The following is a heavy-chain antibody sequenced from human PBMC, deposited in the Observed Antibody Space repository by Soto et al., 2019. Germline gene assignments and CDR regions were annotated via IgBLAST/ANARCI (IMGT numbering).Heavy chain of an antibody. CDR3: SRAPYLDYGDSYYSSALDA. Sequence: SETLSLTCSVSGDSVSNGDYSWSWIRQPPGKGLEWIGYIDYIAGPYYNPSLQSRVTISMDTSKNQVSLNLTSGTAADTAVYFCSRAPYLDYGDSYYSSALDAWGPGLPVTVSS. CDR2: IDYIAGP. CDR1: GDSVSNGDYS. V-gene: IGHV4-30-4*01. J-gene: IGHJ6*02. D-gene: IGHD4-17*01.